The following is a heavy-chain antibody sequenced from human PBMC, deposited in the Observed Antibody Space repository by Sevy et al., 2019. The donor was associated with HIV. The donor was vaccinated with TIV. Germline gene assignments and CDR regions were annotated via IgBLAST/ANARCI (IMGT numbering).Heavy chain of an antibody. V-gene: IGHV3-21*05. Sequence: GGSLRLSCTASGYTFPAFSSNGVRRAPGRGLEGLSYLSTGTVHIYYADSAKGRLTISRDDAKNSEYLEMKSLRDQDTALYYCVRRGVDAYNVYFDLWGQGTLVTVSS. J-gene: IGHJ4*02. CDR2: LSTGTVHI. D-gene: IGHD3-10*01. CDR1: GYTFPAFS. CDR3: VRRGVDAYNVYFDL.